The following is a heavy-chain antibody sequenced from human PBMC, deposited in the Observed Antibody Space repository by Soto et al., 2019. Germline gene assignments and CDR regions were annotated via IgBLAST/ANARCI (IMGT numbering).Heavy chain of an antibody. CDR3: AKDPTFWSGYYFDYYYGMDV. Sequence: WGSLRLSCAASGFTFSSYGMHWVRQAPGKGLEWVAVISYDGSNKYYADSVKGRFTISRDNSKNTLYLQMNSLRAEDTAVYYCAKDPTFWSGYYFDYYYGMDVWGQGTTVTVSS. D-gene: IGHD3-3*01. V-gene: IGHV3-30*18. J-gene: IGHJ6*02. CDR1: GFTFSSYG. CDR2: ISYDGSNK.